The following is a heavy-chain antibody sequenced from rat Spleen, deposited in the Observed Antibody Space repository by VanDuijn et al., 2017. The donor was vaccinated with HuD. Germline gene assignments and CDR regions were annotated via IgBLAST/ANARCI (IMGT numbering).Heavy chain of an antibody. CDR3: ARDRTGPCDY. CDR1: GFSLTSYD. J-gene: IGHJ2*01. Sequence: QVQLKESGPGLVQPSQTLSLTCTVSGFSLTSYDMYWVRQPPGKGLEWMGVMWTGGNTASTSLLKSRLSISRDTSKSQVFLKVNSLQAEDTATYYCARDRTGPCDYWGQGVMVTVSS. D-gene: IGHD4-2*01. CDR2: MWTGGNT. V-gene: IGHV2-30*01.